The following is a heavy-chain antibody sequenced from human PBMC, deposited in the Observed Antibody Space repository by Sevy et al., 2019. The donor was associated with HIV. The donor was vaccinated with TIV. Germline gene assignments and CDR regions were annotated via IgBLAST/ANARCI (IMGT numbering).Heavy chain of an antibody. CDR1: GGSFSGYY. Sequence: SETLSLTCAVYGGSFSGYYWNWIRQPPGKGLEWIGEINHSGSTNYNPSLKSRVTISVDTSKNQFSLKLSSVTAADTAVYYCARGRRFDDSSGSEFAFDIWGQGTMVTVSS. CDR2: INHSGST. V-gene: IGHV4-34*01. J-gene: IGHJ3*02. D-gene: IGHD3-22*01. CDR3: ARGRRFDDSSGSEFAFDI.